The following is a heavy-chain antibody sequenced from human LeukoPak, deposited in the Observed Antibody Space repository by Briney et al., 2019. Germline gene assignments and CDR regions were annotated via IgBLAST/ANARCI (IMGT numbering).Heavy chain of an antibody. CDR3: AKDANYLDSSGYFIPFDY. Sequence: AGGSLRLSCSASVFTFSRFAMTWVRHLPGKGLEWVSTISGNGLQTFYADSVKGRFSVSRDNSVNIVYLQMDSLRADDSALYSCAKDANYLDSSGYFIPFDYWGPGTLVTVAS. CDR2: ISGNGLQT. J-gene: IGHJ4*02. CDR1: VFTFSRFA. V-gene: IGHV3-23*01. D-gene: IGHD3-22*01.